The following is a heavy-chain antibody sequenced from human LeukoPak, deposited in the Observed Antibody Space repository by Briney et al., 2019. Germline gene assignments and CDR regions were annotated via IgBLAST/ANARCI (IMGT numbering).Heavy chain of an antibody. D-gene: IGHD3-10*02. J-gene: IGHJ6*04. CDR3: AELGITMIGGV. CDR1: GFGFSFYW. CDR2: IKQDGSKT. Sequence: GGSLRLSCAASGFGFSFYWMTWVRQAPGKGLEWVANIKQDGSKTFYVDSVKGRFTISRDNAKNSLYLQMNSLRAEDTAVYYCAELGITMIGGVWGKGTTVTISS. V-gene: IGHV3-7*01.